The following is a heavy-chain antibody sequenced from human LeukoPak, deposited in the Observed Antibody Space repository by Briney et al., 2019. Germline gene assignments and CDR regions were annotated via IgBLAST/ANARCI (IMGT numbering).Heavy chain of an antibody. CDR1: GFTVSSNY. V-gene: IGHV3-66*01. CDR3: ARSYGDPLFDY. J-gene: IGHJ4*02. Sequence: GGSLRLSCVGSGFTVSSNYMSWVRPAPGKGLEWVSVIYSSGSTFHADSVKGRFSISRDTSKNTLYLQMKSLRAEDTAVYYCARSYGDPLFDYWGQGTLVTVSA. CDR2: IYSSGST. D-gene: IGHD4-17*01.